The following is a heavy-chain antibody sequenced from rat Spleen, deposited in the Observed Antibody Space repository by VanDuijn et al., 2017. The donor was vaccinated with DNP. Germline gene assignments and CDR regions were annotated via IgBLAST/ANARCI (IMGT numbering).Heavy chain of an antibody. CDR3: TTDFERGY. CDR1: GFTFSDYY. D-gene: IGHD1-11*01. J-gene: IGHJ2*01. V-gene: IGHV5-20*01. Sequence: EVQLVESGGGLVQPGRSLKLSCAVSGFTFSDYYMAWVRQAPTKGLEWVAYIRFDGGSTYYGDSVKGRFTISRDNAKSILYLQMDSLRSEDTATFYCTTDFERGYWGQGVMVTVSS. CDR2: IRFDGGST.